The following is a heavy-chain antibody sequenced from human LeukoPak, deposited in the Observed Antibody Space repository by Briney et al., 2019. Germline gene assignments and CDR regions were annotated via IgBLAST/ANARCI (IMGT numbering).Heavy chain of an antibody. J-gene: IGHJ4*02. V-gene: IGHV3-23*01. CDR1: GVTLSNYG. CDR2: ISGSGGRP. D-gene: IGHD3-10*01. Sequence: GGSLRLSCAVSGVTLSNYGMAWVRQAPGKGLEWVAGISGSGGRPNYADSVKGRFTISRDNAKNTLYLQMNSLRAEDTAVYFCAKRGVVIRIILVGFHKEAYYFDSWGQGALVSVSS. CDR3: AKRGVVIRIILVGFHKEAYYFDS.